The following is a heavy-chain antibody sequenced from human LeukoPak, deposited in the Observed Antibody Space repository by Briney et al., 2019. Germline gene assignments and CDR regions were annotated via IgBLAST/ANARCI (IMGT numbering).Heavy chain of an antibody. D-gene: IGHD4-11*01. CDR2: IYSTGRS. Sequence: SETLSLTCTVSGGSISNYFWSWVRQPAGKGLEWIGRIYSTGRSDYNPSLKSRITMSVDTSKNQFSLKLSSVTAADTAVYYCARLSTVTTSFDYWGQGTLVTVSS. V-gene: IGHV4-4*07. CDR1: GGSISNYF. CDR3: ARLSTVTTSFDY. J-gene: IGHJ4*02.